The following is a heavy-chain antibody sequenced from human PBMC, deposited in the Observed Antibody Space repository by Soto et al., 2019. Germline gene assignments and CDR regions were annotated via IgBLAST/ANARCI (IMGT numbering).Heavy chain of an antibody. CDR2: IKEDGSEN. D-gene: IGHD2-8*01. CDR1: GFTFSSYW. V-gene: IGHV3-7*05. J-gene: IGHJ4*02. CDR3: VSRPTHGGYRPFES. Sequence: GGSLRLSCAASGFTFSSYWMTWVRQTPGRGLEWVAGIKEDGSENFYEDSVQGRFTISRDNAKNSLYLQMKSLRAEDTAVYYCVSRPTHGGYRPFESWGQGTLVTVSS.